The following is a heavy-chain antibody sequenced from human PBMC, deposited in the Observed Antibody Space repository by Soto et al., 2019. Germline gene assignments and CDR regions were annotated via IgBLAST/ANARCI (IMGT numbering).Heavy chain of an antibody. CDR2: IYPGDSDT. CDR1: GYSFTSYW. CDR3: ARPPTRRSGYYFDAFDI. J-gene: IGHJ3*02. Sequence: PGESLKISCKGSGYSFTSYWIGWVRQMPGKGLEWMGIIYPGDSDTRYSPSFQGQVTISADKSISTAYLQWSSLKASDTAMYYCARPPTRRSGYYFDAFDIWGQGTMVTVSS. V-gene: IGHV5-51*01. D-gene: IGHD3-22*01.